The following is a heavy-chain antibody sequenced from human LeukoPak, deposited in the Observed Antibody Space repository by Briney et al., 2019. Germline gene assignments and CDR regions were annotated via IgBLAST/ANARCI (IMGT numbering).Heavy chain of an antibody. Sequence: SETLSLTCTVSGYSISSGYYWGWIRQPPGKGLEWIGIIYHSGSIYYNPSLKSRVIISVDTSKNQFSLKLSSLTAADTAVYYCARHPDGSGFDYWGQGTLVIVS. CDR1: GYSISSGYY. V-gene: IGHV4-38-2*02. CDR3: ARHPDGSGFDY. CDR2: IYHSGSI. J-gene: IGHJ4*02. D-gene: IGHD3-10*01.